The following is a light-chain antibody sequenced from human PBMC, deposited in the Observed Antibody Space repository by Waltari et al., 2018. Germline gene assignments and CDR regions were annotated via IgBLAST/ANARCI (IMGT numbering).Light chain of an antibody. CDR1: QSVFYRSDNKNY. CDR2: WAS. V-gene: IGKV4-1*01. CDR3: QQYYRSRT. J-gene: IGKJ1*01. Sequence: DIVMTQSPDSLAVSLGERATIDCKSSQSVFYRSDNKNYLAWYQHKPGQPPKLLFYWASTPESGVPDRFSASGSGTEFTLTINNLQAEDVAVYYCQQYYRSRTFGQGTKVESK.